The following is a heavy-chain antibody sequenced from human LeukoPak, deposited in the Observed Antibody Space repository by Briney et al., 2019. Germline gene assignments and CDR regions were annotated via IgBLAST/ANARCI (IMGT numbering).Heavy chain of an antibody. V-gene: IGHV4-34*01. CDR2: INHSGST. Sequence: SETLSLTCAVYGGSFSGYYWSWIRHPPGKGLEWIGEINHSGSTNYNPSLKSRVTISVDTSKNQFSLKLSSVTAADTAVYYCARSLSYGQLSYHGMDVWGQGTTVTVSS. J-gene: IGHJ6*02. CDR3: ARSLSYGQLSYHGMDV. D-gene: IGHD6-13*01. CDR1: GGSFSGYY.